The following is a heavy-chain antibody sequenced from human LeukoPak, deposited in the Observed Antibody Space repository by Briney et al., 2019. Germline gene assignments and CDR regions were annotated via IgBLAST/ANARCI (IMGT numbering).Heavy chain of an antibody. CDR1: GLSFSNAW. CDR2: IKQDGSEK. Sequence: GGSLRLSCAASGLSFSNAWMSWVRQAPGKGLEWVANIKQDGSEKYYVDSVKGRFTISRDNAKNSLYLQMNSLRAEDTAVYYCARSYSSGWYYGLYYFDYWGQGTLVTVSS. CDR3: ARSYSSGWYYGLYYFDY. D-gene: IGHD6-19*01. J-gene: IGHJ4*02. V-gene: IGHV3-7*03.